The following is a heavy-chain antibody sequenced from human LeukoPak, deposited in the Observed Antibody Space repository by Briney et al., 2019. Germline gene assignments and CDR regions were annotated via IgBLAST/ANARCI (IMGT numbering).Heavy chain of an antibody. Sequence: GGSLRLSCAASEFTFSVYYMFWVRQAPGKGLVWVSNISPDATNSKYADFVEGRFTISRDNAKNTLYLQLNSLRVEDAAVYYCATGYRSAYSWDSWGQGTLVTVSS. J-gene: IGHJ4*02. V-gene: IGHV3-74*03. D-gene: IGHD5-12*01. CDR1: EFTFSVYY. CDR2: ISPDATNS. CDR3: ATGYRSAYSWDS.